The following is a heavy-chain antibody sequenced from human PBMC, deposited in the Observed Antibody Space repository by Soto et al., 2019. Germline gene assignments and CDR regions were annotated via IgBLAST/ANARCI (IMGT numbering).Heavy chain of an antibody. CDR2: IYYSGST. V-gene: IGHV4-31*11. CDR3: ARAASPYFDLLSAFDP. J-gene: IGHJ5*02. CDR1: GGSISSVDYY. D-gene: IGHD3-9*01. Sequence: TSETLSLTCAGSGGSISSVDYYWNWILLTPGKGLEWGGYIYYSGSTYYNPSLKSRVTISVDTSKNQFSLKLSSVTAADTAVYYCARAASPYFDLLSAFDPWGQGVLVTGSS.